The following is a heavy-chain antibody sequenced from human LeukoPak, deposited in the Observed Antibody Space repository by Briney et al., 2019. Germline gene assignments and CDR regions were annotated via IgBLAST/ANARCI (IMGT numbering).Heavy chain of an antibody. CDR2: IWYDGSNK. V-gene: IGHV3-33*01. CDR3: AREARHPKHDYYDKGWDY. D-gene: IGHD3-22*01. CDR1: GFTFSSYV. J-gene: IGHJ4*02. Sequence: GGSLRLSCAASGFTFSSYVMHWVRQAPGKGLEWVAVIWYDGSNKYYADSVKGRFTISRDNSKNTLYLQMNSLRAEDTAVYCCAREARHPKHDYYDKGWDYWGQGTLVTVSS.